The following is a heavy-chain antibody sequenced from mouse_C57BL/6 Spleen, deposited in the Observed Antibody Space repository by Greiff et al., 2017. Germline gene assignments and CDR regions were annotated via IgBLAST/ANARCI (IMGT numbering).Heavy chain of an antibody. Sequence: EVKVVESGGGLVKPGGSLKFSCAASGFTFSSYTMSWVRQTPEKRLEWVATISGGGGNTYYPDSVKGRFTISRDNAKNTLYLQMSSLRSEDTALYYCARLLGRADFDYWGQGTTLTVSS. CDR2: ISGGGGNT. CDR1: GFTFSSYT. D-gene: IGHD4-1*01. CDR3: ARLLGRADFDY. J-gene: IGHJ2*01. V-gene: IGHV5-9*01.